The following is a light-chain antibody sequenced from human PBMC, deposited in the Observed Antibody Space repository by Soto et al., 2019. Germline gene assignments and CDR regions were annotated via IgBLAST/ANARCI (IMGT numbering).Light chain of an antibody. Sequence: EIVMTQSPATLSVSPGERATLSCRAGQSVSTNVAWYQQKPGQAPRLHIHGAAMRATSIPARFSGSGSGTEFTLAITRLQSEDSAIYFCQQHDTWPTFGQGTKVEIK. V-gene: IGKV3-15*01. J-gene: IGKJ1*01. CDR2: GAA. CDR1: QSVSTN. CDR3: QQHDTWPT.